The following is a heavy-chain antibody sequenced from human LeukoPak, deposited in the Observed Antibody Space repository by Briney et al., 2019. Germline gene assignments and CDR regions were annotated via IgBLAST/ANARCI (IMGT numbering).Heavy chain of an antibody. D-gene: IGHD1-26*01. Sequence: ASVKVSCKASGYSFNSQGMNWVRQAPGQGLEWMGWINTDSGNPTYAQGFTGRFVFSLDSSVSTAYLQISNLMPEDTAKYYCARGSLRFDIWGQGTMVIVSS. J-gene: IGHJ3*02. V-gene: IGHV7-4-1*02. CDR3: ARGSLRFDI. CDR2: INTDSGNP. CDR1: GYSFNSQG.